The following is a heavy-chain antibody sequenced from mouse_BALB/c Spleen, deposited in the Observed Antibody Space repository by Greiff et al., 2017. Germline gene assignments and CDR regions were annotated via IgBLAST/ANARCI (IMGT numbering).Heavy chain of an antibody. J-gene: IGHJ2*01. CDR1: GYTFTSYW. CDR2: IDPSDSYT. CDR3: ARSYYYGTPGY. D-gene: IGHD1-1*01. V-gene: IGHV1-69*02. Sequence: QVQLQQSGAELVKPGASVKLSCKASGYTFTSYWMHWVKQRPGQGLEWIGEIDPSDSYTNYNQKFKGKATLTVDKSSSTAYMQLSSLTSEDSAVYYCARSYYYGTPGYWGQGTTLTVSS.